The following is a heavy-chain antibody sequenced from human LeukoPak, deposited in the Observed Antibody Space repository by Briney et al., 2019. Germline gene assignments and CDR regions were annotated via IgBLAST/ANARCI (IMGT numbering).Heavy chain of an antibody. D-gene: IGHD3-22*01. CDR3: ARGRGDSSGYYYFDY. V-gene: IGHV4-34*01. J-gene: IGHJ4*02. CDR1: GGSFSGYY. Sequence: SETLSLTCAVYGGSFSGYYWSWIRQPPGKGLEWIGEINHSGSTNYNPSLTSRVTISVDTSTNQFSLKLSSVTAADTAVYYCARGRGDSSGYYYFDYWGQGTLVTVSS. CDR2: INHSGST.